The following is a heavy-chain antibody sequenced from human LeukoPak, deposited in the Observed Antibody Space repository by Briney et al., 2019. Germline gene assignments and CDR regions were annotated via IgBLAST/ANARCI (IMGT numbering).Heavy chain of an antibody. V-gene: IGHV1-18*01. D-gene: IGHD2-2*01. Sequence: ASVKVSCKASGYTFTSYGISWVRQAPGQGLEWMGWISAYIGNTNSAQKLQGRVTMTTDTSTSTAYMELRSLRPDDTAVYYCARGPSEDCSSTSCYVNYYYYYMDVWGKGTTVTVSS. CDR1: GYTFTSYG. J-gene: IGHJ6*03. CDR3: ARGPSEDCSSTSCYVNYYYYYMDV. CDR2: ISAYIGNT.